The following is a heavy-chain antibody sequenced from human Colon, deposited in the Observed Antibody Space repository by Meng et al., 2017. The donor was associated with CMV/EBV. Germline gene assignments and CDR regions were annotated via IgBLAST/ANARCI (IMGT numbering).Heavy chain of an antibody. CDR1: GGSISSAILY. J-gene: IGHJ6*02. D-gene: IGHD3-10*01. Sequence: GSLRLSCTVSGGSISSAILYWAWIRQPPGKGLEWIGTVYYSGATQYNPSLKSRVIVSVDTSKNQFSLKMNSVTAADTAVYYCARDTRGGLGMDVWGQGTTVTVSS. CDR3: ARDTRGGLGMDV. CDR2: VYYSGAT. V-gene: IGHV4-39*07.